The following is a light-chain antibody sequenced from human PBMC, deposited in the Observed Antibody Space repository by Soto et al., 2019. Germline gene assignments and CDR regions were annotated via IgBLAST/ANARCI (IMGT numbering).Light chain of an antibody. CDR3: AAWDDSLNGYV. Sequence: QSVLTQPPSASGTPGRRVTISCSGSSSNIGSNTVNWYQQLPGTAPTLLIYSNNQRPSGVPDRFSGSKSGTSASLAISGLQSEDEADYYCAAWDDSLNGYVFGTGTKVTVL. V-gene: IGLV1-44*01. J-gene: IGLJ1*01. CDR1: SSNIGSNT. CDR2: SNN.